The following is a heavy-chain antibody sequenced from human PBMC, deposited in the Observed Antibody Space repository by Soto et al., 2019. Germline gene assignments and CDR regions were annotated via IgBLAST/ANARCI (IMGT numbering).Heavy chain of an antibody. Sequence: GASVKVSCKASGYTFTSYAMHWVRQAPGQRLEWMGWINAGNGNTKYSQKFQGRVTITRDTSASTAYMELSSLRSEDTAVYYCARSLAGWAAADERYYYYGMDVWGQGTTVTVSS. D-gene: IGHD6-13*01. V-gene: IGHV1-3*01. J-gene: IGHJ6*02. CDR3: ARSLAGWAAADERYYYYGMDV. CDR1: GYTFTSYA. CDR2: INAGNGNT.